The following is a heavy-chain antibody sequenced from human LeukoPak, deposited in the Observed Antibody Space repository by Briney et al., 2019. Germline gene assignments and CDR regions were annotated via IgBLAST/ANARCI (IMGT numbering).Heavy chain of an antibody. J-gene: IGHJ4*02. Sequence: GGSLRLSCAATGFPFSDYALSWVRQAPGKGLEWVSTITSNSDTTYDADAMKGRFTISRDNSKNTLYLQMNSLRAEDTAVYYCAKSESWYSSSASQLWGQGTLVTVSS. V-gene: IGHV3-23*01. CDR1: GFPFSDYA. CDR2: ITSNSDTT. CDR3: AKSESWYSSSASQL. D-gene: IGHD6-13*01.